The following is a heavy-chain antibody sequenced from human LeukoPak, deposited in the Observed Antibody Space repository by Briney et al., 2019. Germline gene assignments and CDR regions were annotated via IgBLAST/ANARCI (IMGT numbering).Heavy chain of an antibody. J-gene: IGHJ4*02. CDR3: ARVALRGIAAAPAGY. CDR1: GFTFSSYA. V-gene: IGHV3-30-3*01. Sequence: GGSLRLSCAASGFTFSSYAMHWVRQAPGKGLEWVAVISYDGSNKYYADSVKGRFTISRDNSKNTLYLQMNSLRAEDTAVYYCARVALRGIAAAPAGYWGQGTLVTVSS. CDR2: ISYDGSNK. D-gene: IGHD6-13*01.